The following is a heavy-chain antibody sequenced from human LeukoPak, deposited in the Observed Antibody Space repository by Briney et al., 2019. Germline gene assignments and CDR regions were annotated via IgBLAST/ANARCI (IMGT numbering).Heavy chain of an antibody. Sequence: WMGIIYPGHSDTRYSPSFQGQVTISADKSISTAYLQWSSLKASDTAMYYCARARSGDYVSDWGQGTLVTVSS. CDR3: ARARSGDYVSD. V-gene: IGHV5-51*01. J-gene: IGHJ4*02. CDR2: IYPGHSDT. D-gene: IGHD4-17*01.